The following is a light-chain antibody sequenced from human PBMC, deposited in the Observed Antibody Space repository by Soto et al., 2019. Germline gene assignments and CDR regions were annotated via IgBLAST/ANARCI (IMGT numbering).Light chain of an antibody. CDR2: EVT. CDR1: SSDVGGYNY. CDR3: SSFTSRFTFV. V-gene: IGLV2-8*01. Sequence: QSALTQPPSASGSPGQSVTISCTGTSSDVGGYNYVSWYQQHPGKAPKLMIYEVTKRPSGVPDRFSGSKSGNTASLTVSGLQAEDEADYYCSSFTSRFTFVFGTGTKVTVL. J-gene: IGLJ1*01.